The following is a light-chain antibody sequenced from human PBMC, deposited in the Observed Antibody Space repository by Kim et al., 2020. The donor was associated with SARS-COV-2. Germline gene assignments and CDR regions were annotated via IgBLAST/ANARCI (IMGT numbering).Light chain of an antibody. J-gene: IGLJ1*01. CDR3: QSYDSGLSGYV. CDR2: GYT. V-gene: IGLV1-40*01. CDR1: SSNTGAGYT. Sequence: RVTTSCSRDSSNTGAGYTVHWYQQPPGTAPNALIYGYTNRPSGVPDRFSGSKSGTSASLAITGLQAEDEADYYGQSYDSGLSGYVFGTGTKVTVL.